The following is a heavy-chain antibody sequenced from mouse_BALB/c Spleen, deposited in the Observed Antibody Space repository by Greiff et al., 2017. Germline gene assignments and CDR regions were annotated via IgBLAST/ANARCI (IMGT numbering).Heavy chain of an antibody. CDR2: ISDGGSYT. Sequence: EVMLVESGGGLVKPGGSLKLSCAASGFTFSDYYMYWVRQTPEKRLEWVATISDGGSYTYYPDSVKGRFTISRDNAKNNLYLQMSSLKSEDTAMYYCAHSYYGSRETLAYWGQGTLVTVSS. V-gene: IGHV5-4*02. CDR1: GFTFSDYY. J-gene: IGHJ3*01. D-gene: IGHD1-1*01. CDR3: AHSYYGSRETLAY.